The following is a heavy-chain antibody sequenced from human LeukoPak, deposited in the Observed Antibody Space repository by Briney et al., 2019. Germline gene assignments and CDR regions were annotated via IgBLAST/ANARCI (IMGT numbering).Heavy chain of an antibody. CDR3: ARDGGVAAAGRPNYGMDV. V-gene: IGHV3-53*04. Sequence: GGSRRLSCAASGFTVSSNYMSWVRQAPGKGLEWVSVIYSGGSTYYADSVKGRFTISRHNSKNTLYLQMNSLRAEDTAVYYCARDGGVAAAGRPNYGMDVWGQGTTVTVSS. J-gene: IGHJ6*02. CDR1: GFTVSSNY. D-gene: IGHD6-13*01. CDR2: IYSGGST.